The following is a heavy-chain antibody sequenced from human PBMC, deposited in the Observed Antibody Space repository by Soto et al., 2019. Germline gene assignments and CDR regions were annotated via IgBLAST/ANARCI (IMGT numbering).Heavy chain of an antibody. CDR2: ISSSGSTI. CDR3: AVVPAADIWYFAL. V-gene: IGHV3-11*01. D-gene: IGHD2-2*01. CDR1: GFTFSDYY. Sequence: QVQLVESGGGLVKPGGSLRLSCAASGFTFSDYYMSWIRQAPGKGLEWASYISSSGSTIYYADSVKGRFTISRDNAKNSLYLQMNSLRAGGTAVYYCAVVPAADIWYFALWGRGTLVTVSS. J-gene: IGHJ2*01.